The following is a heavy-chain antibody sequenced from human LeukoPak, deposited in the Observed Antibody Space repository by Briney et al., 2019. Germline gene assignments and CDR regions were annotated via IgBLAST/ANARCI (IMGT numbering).Heavy chain of an antibody. CDR3: GRFGYVAAVDL. D-gene: IGHD6-25*01. CDR1: GFTFDDYA. V-gene: IGHV3-9*01. Sequence: GRSLRLSCAASGFTFDDYAMHWVRQAPGKGLEWVSGISWNSGSIGYADSVKGRFTISRDNAKNLLSLQMNSLRAEDTAVYYCGRFGYVAAVDLWGQGTLVTVSS. J-gene: IGHJ4*02. CDR2: ISWNSGSI.